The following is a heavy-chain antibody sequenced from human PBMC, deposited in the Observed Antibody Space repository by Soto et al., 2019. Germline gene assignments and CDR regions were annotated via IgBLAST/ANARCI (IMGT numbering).Heavy chain of an antibody. Sequence: QVHLVQSGAEVKKPGGSVKVSCKGSGYAFTTYGITWVRQAPGQGLEWMGWISAHNGNTNYAQKLQGRVTVTRDTSTSTAYMELRSLGSDDTVVYYCARGRYGDYWGQGALVTVSS. CDR1: GYAFTTYG. D-gene: IGHD1-1*01. CDR2: ISAHNGNT. CDR3: ARGRYGDY. V-gene: IGHV1-18*01. J-gene: IGHJ4*02.